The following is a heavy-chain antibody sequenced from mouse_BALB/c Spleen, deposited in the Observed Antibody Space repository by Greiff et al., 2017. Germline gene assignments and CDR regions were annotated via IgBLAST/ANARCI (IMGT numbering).Heavy chain of an antibody. J-gene: IGHJ4*01. CDR2: IWSDGST. CDR3: ARHRSSGPLYAMDY. Sequence: QVQLKESGPDLVAPSQSLSITCTVSGFSLTSYGVHWVRQPPGKGLEWLVVIWSDGSTTYNSALKSRLSISKDNSKSQVFLKMNSLQTDDTAMYYCARHRSSGPLYAMDYWGQGTSVTVSS. CDR1: GFSLTSYG. V-gene: IGHV2-6-2*01. D-gene: IGHD3-1*01.